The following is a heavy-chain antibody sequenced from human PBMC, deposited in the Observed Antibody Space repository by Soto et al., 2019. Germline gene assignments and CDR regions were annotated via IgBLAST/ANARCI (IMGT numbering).Heavy chain of an antibody. D-gene: IGHD3-3*01. J-gene: IGHJ6*02. V-gene: IGHV4-61*01. Sequence: SETLSLTCTVSGGSVSSGSYYWSWIRQPPGKGLEWLGYIYYSGSTNYNPTLKSRVTISVDTSKNQFSLKLSSVTAADTAVYYCARDRITIFGVVSRYYYYGMDVWGQGTTVTVSS. CDR1: GGSVSSGSYY. CDR2: IYYSGST. CDR3: ARDRITIFGVVSRYYYYGMDV.